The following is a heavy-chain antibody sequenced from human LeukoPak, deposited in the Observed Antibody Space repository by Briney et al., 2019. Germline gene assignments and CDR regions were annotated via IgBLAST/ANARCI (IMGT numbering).Heavy chain of an antibody. CDR2: VGTGFDT. J-gene: IGHJ4*02. V-gene: IGHV3-23*01. D-gene: IGHD2-15*01. Sequence: PGGSLRLSCAASGFTVANDRMSWVRQAPGKGLEWVSTVGTGFDTYYTDSVKGRFTISRDNSKNTLSLQMSSLRAEDTATYYCTKNVPGRAIDYWGQGTLVTVSS. CDR3: TKNVPGRAIDY. CDR1: GFTVANDR.